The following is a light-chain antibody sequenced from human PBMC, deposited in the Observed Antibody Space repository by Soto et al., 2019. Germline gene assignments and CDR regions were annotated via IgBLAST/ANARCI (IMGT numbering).Light chain of an antibody. Sequence: QSVLTQPPSASGTPGQRVTISCSGSSSNIGSNTVNWYQQLPGTAPKLLIYSNNQRPSGVPARFSGSKSGTSASLAISGLQSEDEADYYCAAWYDSLNGVVFGGGTQLTVL. CDR2: SNN. J-gene: IGLJ2*01. CDR3: AAWYDSLNGVV. CDR1: SSNIGSNT. V-gene: IGLV1-44*01.